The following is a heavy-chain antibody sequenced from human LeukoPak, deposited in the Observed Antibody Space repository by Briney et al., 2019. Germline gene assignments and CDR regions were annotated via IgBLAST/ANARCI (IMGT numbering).Heavy chain of an antibody. Sequence: GASVKVSCKASGYTFTSYAMHWVRQAPGQRLEWMGWINAGNGNTKYSQKFQGRVTITRDTSASTAYMEMSSLRSEDTAVYYCARDRVTIFSPDYYYYGMDVWGQGTTVTVSS. D-gene: IGHD3-9*01. CDR3: ARDRVTIFSPDYYYYGMDV. CDR2: INAGNGNT. J-gene: IGHJ6*02. CDR1: GYTFTSYA. V-gene: IGHV1-3*01.